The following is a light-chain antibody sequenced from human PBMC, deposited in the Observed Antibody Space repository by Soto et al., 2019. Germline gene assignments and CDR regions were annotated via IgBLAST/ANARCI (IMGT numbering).Light chain of an antibody. CDR3: QEYNNWPRT. J-gene: IGKJ1*01. CDR2: GAS. CDR1: QSVNNN. Sequence: ETLMTQSPATLSVSPGERATLSCRASQSVNNNLAWYQQKLGQAPRVLIYGASTRATGIPARFTGSRSGTEFILTITSLQSEYSAVEYCQEYNNWPRTFGQGTEVEFK. V-gene: IGKV3-15*01.